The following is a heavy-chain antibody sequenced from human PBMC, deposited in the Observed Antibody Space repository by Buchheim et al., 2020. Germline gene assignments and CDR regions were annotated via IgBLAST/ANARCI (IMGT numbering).Heavy chain of an antibody. CDR1: GFTFSSYW. V-gene: IGHV3-7*01. Sequence: EVRLVESGGGLVQPGGSLRLSCVASGFTFSSYWMSWVRQAPGKGLEWVANIKEDGSDTHYVDSVKGRFTISRDNAKNSLYLQLNSLRAEDTAVYYCARTKIEATITDYWGQGTL. CDR2: IKEDGSDT. J-gene: IGHJ4*02. D-gene: IGHD5-12*01. CDR3: ARTKIEATITDY.